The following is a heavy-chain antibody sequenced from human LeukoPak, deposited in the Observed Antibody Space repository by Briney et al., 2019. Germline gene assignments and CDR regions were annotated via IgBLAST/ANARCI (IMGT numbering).Heavy chain of an antibody. D-gene: IGHD1-26*01. CDR3: ARDVVGSLDY. Sequence: GGSLRLSCAASGFTFSTYWMAWVRQAPGKGLEWVANIKGDESARHQADSVKGRFTISRDNTQNSVYLQMSSLGGEDTAVYYCARDVVGSLDYWGQGTLVTVSS. J-gene: IGHJ4*02. CDR2: IKGDESAR. V-gene: IGHV3-7*01. CDR1: GFTFSTYW.